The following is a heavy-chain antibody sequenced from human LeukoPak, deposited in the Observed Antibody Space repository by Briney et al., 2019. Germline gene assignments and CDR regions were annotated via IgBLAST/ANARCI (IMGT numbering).Heavy chain of an antibody. V-gene: IGHV3-23*01. CDR3: AKDLGVYYYYYMDV. D-gene: IGHD3-10*01. J-gene: IGHJ6*03. CDR2: ISGSGGNT. Sequence: GGSLRLSCAASGFTFSSYAMSWVRQAPGKGLEWVSAISGSGGNTYYADSVKGRFTISRDNSKNTLYLQLNSLRAEDTAVYYCAKDLGVYYYYYMDVWGKGTTVTVSS. CDR1: GFTFSSYA.